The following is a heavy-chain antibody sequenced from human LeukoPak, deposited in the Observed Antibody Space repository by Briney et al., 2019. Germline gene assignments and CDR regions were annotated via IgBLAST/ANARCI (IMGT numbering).Heavy chain of an antibody. CDR2: FDPEDGET. CDR1: GYTLTELS. J-gene: IGHJ5*02. CDR3: ATGPVWYSSGWRNWFDP. Sequence: ASVKVSCKVSGYTLTELSMHWVRQAPGKGLGWMGGFDPEDGETIYAQKFQGRVTMTEDTSTDTAYMELSSLRSEDTAVYYCATGPVWYSSGWRNWFDPWGQGTLVTVSS. V-gene: IGHV1-24*01. D-gene: IGHD6-19*01.